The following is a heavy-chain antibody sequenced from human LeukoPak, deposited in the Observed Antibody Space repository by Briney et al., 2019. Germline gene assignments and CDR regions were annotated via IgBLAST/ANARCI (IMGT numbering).Heavy chain of an antibody. V-gene: IGHV3-33*08. CDR3: ARRADDAFDI. CDR2: IWYDGSNR. J-gene: IGHJ3*02. CDR1: GFTFSSYG. Sequence: GGSLRLSCTASGFTFSSYGMHWVRQAPGKGLEWVALIWYDGSNRYYGDSVKGRFTISRDNSKNTLYLQMNSLRAEDTAVYYCARRADDAFDIWGQGTMVTVSS.